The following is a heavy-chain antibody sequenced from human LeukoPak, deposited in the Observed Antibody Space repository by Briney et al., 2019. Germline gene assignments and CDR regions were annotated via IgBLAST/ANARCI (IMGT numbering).Heavy chain of an antibody. D-gene: IGHD6-19*01. Sequence: GGSLRLSCAASGFTFSIYEMNWVRQAPGKGLEWVSAISGSGGSTYYADSVKGRFTISRDNSKNTLYLQMNSLRAEDTAIYYCAKVLSSGWYFDYWGQGTLVTVSS. V-gene: IGHV3-23*01. CDR3: AKVLSSGWYFDY. J-gene: IGHJ4*02. CDR1: GFTFSIYE. CDR2: ISGSGGST.